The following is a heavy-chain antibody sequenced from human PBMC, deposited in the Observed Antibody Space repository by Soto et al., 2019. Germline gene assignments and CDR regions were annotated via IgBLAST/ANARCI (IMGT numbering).Heavy chain of an antibody. Sequence: GGSLRLSCAASGFIFSNYWMNWVRHVPGKGLVWVARIDTSGHSTNYAESVKGRFTISRDNAKNTVSLQMNSLRVEDTGVYYCAKDSWYFDLWSQGSQVTVSS. V-gene: IGHV3-74*01. J-gene: IGHJ4*02. CDR3: AKDSWYFDL. D-gene: IGHD6-13*01. CDR1: GFIFSNYW. CDR2: IDTSGHST.